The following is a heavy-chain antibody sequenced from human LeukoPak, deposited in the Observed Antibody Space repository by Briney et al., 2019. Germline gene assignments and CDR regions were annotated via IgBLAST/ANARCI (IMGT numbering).Heavy chain of an antibody. CDR2: ISGSGGST. V-gene: IGHV3-23*01. J-gene: IGHJ6*02. CDR1: GFTFSSYV. Sequence: PGGSLRLSCAASGFTFSSYVMSWVRQAPGKGLEWVSAISGSGGSTYYADFVKGRFTISRDNSKNTLYLQMNSLRVEDTAVYYCAKVLLARAYYYGMDVWGQGTTVTVSS. D-gene: IGHD2-15*01. CDR3: AKVLLARAYYYGMDV.